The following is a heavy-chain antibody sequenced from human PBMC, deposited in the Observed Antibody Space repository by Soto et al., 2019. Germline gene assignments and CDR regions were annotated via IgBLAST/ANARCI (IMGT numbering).Heavy chain of an antibody. CDR2: VKEDGSEL. V-gene: IGHV3-7*01. CDR1: GFNVMSYW. D-gene: IGHD3-16*01. J-gene: IGHJ4*02. CDR3: ARDIGFDYVN. Sequence: GGSLRLSCAVSGFNVMSYWMSWVRQAPGKGLEWVASVKEDGSELYYLHSVRGRFSISRDSAGNALHLTMNYLSAEDTGVYFCARDIGFDYVNWGQGIPVTVSS.